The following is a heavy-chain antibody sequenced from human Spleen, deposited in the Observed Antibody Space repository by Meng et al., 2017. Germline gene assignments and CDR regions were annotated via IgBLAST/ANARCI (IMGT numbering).Heavy chain of an antibody. J-gene: IGHJ4*02. CDR1: AGSLREYF. V-gene: IGHV4-34*04. Sequence: QVQRHRLGAGSSIHAGSRSRTPVPPAGSLREYFWRATGQPPAGGRWWIGDTYHSGSTNNTPSLRSRATKSLGTAKNQHSLKLRSVAAADSAVQCCARGPTPMAPDVDYWGQGTLVTVSS. D-gene: IGHD5-24*01. CDR2: TYHSGST. CDR3: ARGPTPMAPDVDY.